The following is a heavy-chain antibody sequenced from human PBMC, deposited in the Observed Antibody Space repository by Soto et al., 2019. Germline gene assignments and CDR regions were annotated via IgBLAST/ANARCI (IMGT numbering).Heavy chain of an antibody. V-gene: IGHV4-30-4*08. D-gene: IGHD3-22*01. Sequence: SETLSLTCTVSGGSISSADYYWSWIRQRPGKGLEWIAYIYYSGSTYYNPSLKSRVAISVDTSKSQFSLKLTSVTAADTAVYYCARAIYSSGYSLDYWGQGTLVTVSS. CDR2: IYYSGST. J-gene: IGHJ4*02. CDR3: ARAIYSSGYSLDY. CDR1: GGSISSADYY.